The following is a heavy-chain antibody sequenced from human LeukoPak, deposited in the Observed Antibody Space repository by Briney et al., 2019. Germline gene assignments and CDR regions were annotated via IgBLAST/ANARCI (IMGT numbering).Heavy chain of an antibody. D-gene: IGHD3-22*01. CDR1: GGSTNSYY. CDR3: ARYDSSAYVFDY. V-gene: IGHV4-59*08. J-gene: IGHJ4*02. CDR2: IYYSGST. Sequence: SETLSLTCTVSGGSTNSYYWSWIRQPPGKGLEWIGYIYYSGSTTYNPSLKSRVTISVDASKNQFSLKLSSVTAADTAVYYCARYDSSAYVFDYWGQGTLVTVSS.